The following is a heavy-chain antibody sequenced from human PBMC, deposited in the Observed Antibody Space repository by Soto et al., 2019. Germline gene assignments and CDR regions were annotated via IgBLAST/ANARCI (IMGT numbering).Heavy chain of an antibody. V-gene: IGHV3-9*01. CDR3: AKDIREMVTIRSSYGMDV. J-gene: IGHJ6*02. CDR1: GFTFDDYA. D-gene: IGHD5-18*01. CDR2: ISWNSGSI. Sequence: GGSLRLSCAASGFTFDDYAMHWVRQAPGKGLEWVSGISWNSGSIGYADSVKGRFTISRDNAKNSLYLQMNSLRAEDTALYYCAKDIREMVTIRSSYGMDVWGQGTTVTVSS.